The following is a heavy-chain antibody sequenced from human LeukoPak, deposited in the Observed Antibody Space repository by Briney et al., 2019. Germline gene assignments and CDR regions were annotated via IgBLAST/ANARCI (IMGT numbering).Heavy chain of an antibody. J-gene: IGHJ6*02. D-gene: IGHD1-26*01. CDR2: IYSSGST. CDR1: GGSINSGDYY. Sequence: PSQTLSLTCTVSGGSINSGDYYWSWIRQPPGKGLEWIGYIYSSGSTYYNPSLKSRVTISIDTSKNQFSLKLSSVTAADTAVYYCASLGPREGYYGMDVWGQGTTVTVSS. CDR3: ASLGPREGYYGMDV. V-gene: IGHV4-30-4*08.